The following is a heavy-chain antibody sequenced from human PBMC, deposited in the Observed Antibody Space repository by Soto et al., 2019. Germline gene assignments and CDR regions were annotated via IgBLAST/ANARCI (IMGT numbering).Heavy chain of an antibody. Sequence: EVQLVESGGGLVQPGGSLRLSWAASGFTFGDHYMDWVRQAPGKGLEWVGRGRNKANGYTPEYAATVKGRFTISRDDSQNSLYLQMNSLKIEDTAVYFCTRGGTASSSYYNPMDVWGQGTTVTVSS. V-gene: IGHV3-72*01. D-gene: IGHD6-6*01. CDR2: GRNKANGYTP. CDR1: GFTFGDHY. J-gene: IGHJ6*02. CDR3: TRGGTASSSYYNPMDV.